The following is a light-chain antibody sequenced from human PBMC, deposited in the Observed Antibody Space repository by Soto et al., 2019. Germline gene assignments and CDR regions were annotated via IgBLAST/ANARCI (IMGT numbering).Light chain of an antibody. Sequence: EIVLTQSPATLSWSPGERATFSSRASQSVSTNLAWYQQKPGQPPRLLIYDASSRATGIPARFSGSGSGTAFTFTTSSLEPEDFAVYYCQQRSNWPLTFGGGTKVEIK. CDR3: QQRSNWPLT. J-gene: IGKJ4*01. CDR2: DAS. V-gene: IGKV3-11*01. CDR1: QSVSTN.